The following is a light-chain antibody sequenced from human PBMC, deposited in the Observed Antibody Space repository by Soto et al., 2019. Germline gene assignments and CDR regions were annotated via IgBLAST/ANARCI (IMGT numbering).Light chain of an antibody. CDR3: QQRTDWPIT. J-gene: IGKJ5*01. CDR2: DAS. Sequence: EIVLTQSPATLSLSPGERATLSCRVSQSVSTYLAWFQQKPCQVPRLLIYDASNRAAGIPARFSGSGSGTDFTLTINTLGPDDFAVYYCQQRTDWPITFGQGTRLEIK. V-gene: IGKV3-11*01. CDR1: QSVSTY.